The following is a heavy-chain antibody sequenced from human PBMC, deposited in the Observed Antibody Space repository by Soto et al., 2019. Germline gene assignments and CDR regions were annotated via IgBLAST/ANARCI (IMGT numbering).Heavy chain of an antibody. CDR2: IKPDSGDT. V-gene: IGHV1-2*07. J-gene: IGHJ5*02. Sequence: DSWKVDCKTSRYSFTSYDIFWVRQSTGQGLEWMGWIKPDSGDTHYAHNFQGRVTMTRDTSITTAYMELNNLVSDDTAVYYCARRSSTYLNEVIYDPWGQGTLVTVSS. CDR1: RYSFTSYD. D-gene: IGHD2-2*01. CDR3: ARRSSTYLNEVIYDP.